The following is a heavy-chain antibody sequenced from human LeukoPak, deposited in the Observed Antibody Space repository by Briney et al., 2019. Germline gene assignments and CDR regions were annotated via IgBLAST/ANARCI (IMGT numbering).Heavy chain of an antibody. CDR1: GFTFSSYG. CDR3: ARDLTMVRTMLGY. Sequence: GGSLRLSCAASGFTFSSYGMHWVRQAPGKGLEWVAVIWYDGSNKYYADFVKGRFTISRDNSKNTLYLQMNSLRAEDTAAYYCARDLTMVRTMLGYWGQGTLVTVSS. J-gene: IGHJ4*02. D-gene: IGHD3-10*01. V-gene: IGHV3-33*01. CDR2: IWYDGSNK.